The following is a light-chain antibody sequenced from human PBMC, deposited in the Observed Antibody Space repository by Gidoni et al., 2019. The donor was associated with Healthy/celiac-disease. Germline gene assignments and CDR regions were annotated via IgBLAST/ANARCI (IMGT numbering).Light chain of an antibody. CDR3: SSYSITAPVV. CDR2: DVT. J-gene: IGLJ3*02. Sequence: QSALTQPASVSGSPGQSITISRTGSSSDICDYDFVSWYQQHPGEAPQLVIYDVTNRPSGIPDRFSGFKSGNTASLTISGLQAEDEADYYCSSYSITAPVVFGGGTRLTVL. V-gene: IGLV2-14*03. CDR1: SSDICDYDF.